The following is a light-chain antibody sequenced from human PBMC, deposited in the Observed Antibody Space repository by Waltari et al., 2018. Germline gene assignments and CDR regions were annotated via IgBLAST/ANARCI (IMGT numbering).Light chain of an antibody. V-gene: IGLV2-14*01. CDR2: EVS. CDR1: SSDVGGYNY. J-gene: IGLJ3*02. CDR3: SSYTSSSTPV. Sequence: QSALTQPASLSGSPGQSITISCTGTSSDVGGYNYVSWYQQHPGKAPKLMIYEVSNRPSGVSNRFSGLQAEDEADYYCSSYTSSSTPVFGGGTKLTVL.